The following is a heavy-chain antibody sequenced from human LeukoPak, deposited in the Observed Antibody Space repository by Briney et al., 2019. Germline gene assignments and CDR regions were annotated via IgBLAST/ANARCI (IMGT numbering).Heavy chain of an antibody. Sequence: SQTLSLTCAVSGGSISSGGYSWSWIRQPPGKGLEWIGYIYHSGSTYYNPSLKSRVTISVDKSKNQFSLKLSSVTAADTAVYYCAREGERASFDYWGQGTLVTVSS. CDR1: GGSISSGGYS. CDR3: AREGERASFDY. CDR2: IYHSGST. J-gene: IGHJ4*02. V-gene: IGHV4-30-2*01. D-gene: IGHD1-1*01.